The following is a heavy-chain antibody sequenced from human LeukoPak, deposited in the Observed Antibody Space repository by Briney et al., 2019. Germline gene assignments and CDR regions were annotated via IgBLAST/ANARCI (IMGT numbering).Heavy chain of an antibody. D-gene: IGHD1-26*01. Sequence: GGSLRLSCLASGFSFSTYWMSWVRQTPETGLEFVANIDRDGSVRNYMDSLRGRSTISRDNAKNSLYLQMNSLRAEDTAVYYCVRDRGRASVDYWGQGTLVTVSS. CDR1: GFSFSTYW. J-gene: IGHJ4*02. CDR3: VRDRGRASVDY. V-gene: IGHV3-7*01. CDR2: IDRDGSVR.